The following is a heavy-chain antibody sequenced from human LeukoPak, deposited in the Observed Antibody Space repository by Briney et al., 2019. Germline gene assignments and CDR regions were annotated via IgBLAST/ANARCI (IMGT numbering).Heavy chain of an antibody. CDR3: ARGSAFDI. V-gene: IGHV6-1*01. Sequence: SQTLSLTCAISGDSVSSNIAAWNWVRQSPSRGLEWLGRAYFRSKWYIDYAVSLKSRMIVNPDTSKNQFSLQLNSVTPEDTAVYYCARGSAFDIWGQGTMVTVSS. CDR2: AYFRSKWYI. J-gene: IGHJ3*02. CDR1: GDSVSSNIAA.